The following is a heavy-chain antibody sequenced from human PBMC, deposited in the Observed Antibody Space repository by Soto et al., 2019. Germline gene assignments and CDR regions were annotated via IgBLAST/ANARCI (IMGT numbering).Heavy chain of an antibody. D-gene: IGHD3-16*02. V-gene: IGHV4-30-4*01. CDR1: GGSISSGDYY. Sequence: PSETLSLTCTVSGGSISSGDYYWSWIRQPPGKGLEWIGYIYYSGSTYYNPSLKSRVTISVDTSKNQFSLKLSSVTAADTAVYYCARDTPSYDYVWGSYRYIGYFDYWGQGTLVTVSS. J-gene: IGHJ4*02. CDR3: ARDTPSYDYVWGSYRYIGYFDY. CDR2: IYYSGST.